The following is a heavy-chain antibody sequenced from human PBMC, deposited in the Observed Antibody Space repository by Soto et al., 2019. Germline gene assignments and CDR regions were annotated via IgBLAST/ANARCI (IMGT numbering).Heavy chain of an antibody. V-gene: IGHV1-46*01. D-gene: IGHD3-22*01. CDR3: ASRTYYYDSSGYYQSKFRTENDY. CDR1: GYTFTKFH. J-gene: IGHJ4*02. Sequence: ASVKVSCKASGYTFTKFHIHWVRQAPGQGLEWMGMIDPSGGVTRDAQRFQGRITMTSDTSTSSVYMELRGLTSEDTAVYYCASRTYYYDSSGYYQSKFRTENDYWGQGTLVTVSS. CDR2: IDPSGGVT.